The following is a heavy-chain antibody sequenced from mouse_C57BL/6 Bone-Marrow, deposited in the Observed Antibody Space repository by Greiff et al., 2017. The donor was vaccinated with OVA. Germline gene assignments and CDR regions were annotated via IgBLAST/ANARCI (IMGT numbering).Heavy chain of an antibody. CDR2: IYPGSGST. D-gene: IGHD2-3*01. CDR1: GYTFTSYW. V-gene: IGHV1-55*01. Sequence: QVQLQQPGAELVKPGASVKMSCKASGYTFTSYWITWVKQRPGQGLEWIGDIYPGSGSTNYNEKFKSKATLTVDKSSSTAYMQLSSLTSADSAVYYCARCDGYYRALMDYWGQGTSVTVSS. CDR3: ARCDGYYRALMDY. J-gene: IGHJ4*01.